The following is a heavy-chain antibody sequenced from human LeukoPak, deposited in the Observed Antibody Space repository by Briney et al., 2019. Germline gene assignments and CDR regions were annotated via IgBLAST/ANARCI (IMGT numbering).Heavy chain of an antibody. J-gene: IGHJ6*04. CDR3: AELGITMIGGV. CDR2: ISSSGSTI. V-gene: IGHV3-48*03. CDR1: GFTFSSHW. Sequence: GGSLRLSCAASGFTFSSHWMNWVRQAPGKGLEWVSYISSSGSTIYYADSVKGRFTISRDNAKNSLYLQMNSLRAEDTAVYYCAELGITMIGGVWGKGTTVTISS. D-gene: IGHD3-10*02.